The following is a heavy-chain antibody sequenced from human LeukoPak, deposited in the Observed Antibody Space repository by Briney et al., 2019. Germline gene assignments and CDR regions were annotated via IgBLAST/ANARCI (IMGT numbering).Heavy chain of an antibody. J-gene: IGHJ4*02. CDR1: GYTFTGYY. CDR3: ASSKWLTYYYFDY. Sequence: GALVKVSCKASGYTFTGYYMHWVRQAPGQGLEWMGWINPNSGGTNYAQKFQGRVTMTRDTSTSTAYMELRSLRSDDTAVYYCASSKWLTYYYFDYWGQGTLVTVSS. V-gene: IGHV1-2*02. CDR2: INPNSGGT. D-gene: IGHD6-19*01.